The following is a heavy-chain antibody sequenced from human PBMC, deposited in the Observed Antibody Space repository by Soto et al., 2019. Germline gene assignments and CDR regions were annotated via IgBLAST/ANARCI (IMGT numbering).Heavy chain of an antibody. J-gene: IGHJ5*02. Sequence: SETLSLTCAISGAPITRGDYSWNWIRQPPGKGLEWIGYIFHGGSTYYNPSLRSRVTISVDRSRTQFSLKMSSVSAADTAVYYCARGRVVVPAAVMFNCLDPWGQGALVTVSS. D-gene: IGHD2-2*01. CDR3: ARGRVVVPAAVMFNCLDP. CDR1: GAPITRGDYS. V-gene: IGHV4-30-2*01. CDR2: IFHGGST.